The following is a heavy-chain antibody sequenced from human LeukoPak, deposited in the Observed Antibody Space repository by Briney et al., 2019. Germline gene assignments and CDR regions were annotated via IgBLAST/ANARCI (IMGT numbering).Heavy chain of an antibody. Sequence: KPSETLSLTCTVSGGSVSSYYWSWIRQPPGKGLEWVGYIYYSGSTNYNPSLKSRVTISVDTSKNQFSLKLSSVTAADTAVYYCARGDTAMVRWGQGTLVTVSS. CDR1: GGSVSSYY. D-gene: IGHD5-18*01. CDR3: ARGDTAMVR. V-gene: IGHV4-59*02. J-gene: IGHJ4*02. CDR2: IYYSGST.